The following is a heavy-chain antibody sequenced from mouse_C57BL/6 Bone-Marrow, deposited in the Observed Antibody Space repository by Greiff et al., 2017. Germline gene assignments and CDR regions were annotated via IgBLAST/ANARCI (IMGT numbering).Heavy chain of an antibody. D-gene: IGHD2-4*01. Sequence: QVQLQQSGAELVRPGTSVKMSCKASGYTFTNYWLGWAKQRPGHGLEWIGDIYPGGGYTNSNEKFKGKATLTADKSSSTAYMQFSSLTSEDSAIYYCARQDYDPWFAYWGQGTLVTVSA. CDR1: GYTFTNYW. CDR3: ARQDYDPWFAY. J-gene: IGHJ3*01. CDR2: IYPGGGYT. V-gene: IGHV1-63*01.